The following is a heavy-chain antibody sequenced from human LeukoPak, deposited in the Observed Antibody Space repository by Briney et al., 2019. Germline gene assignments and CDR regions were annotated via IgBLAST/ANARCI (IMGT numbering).Heavy chain of an antibody. V-gene: IGHV1-18*01. CDR1: GYTFTSYG. J-gene: IGHJ5*02. Sequence: ASVKVFCKASGYTFTSYGISWVRQAPGQGLEWMGWISAYNGNTNYAQKLQGRVTMTTDTSTSTAYMELRSLRSDDTAVYYCARVSSSVSWFDPWGQGTLVTVSS. CDR3: ARVSSSVSWFDP. CDR2: ISAYNGNT. D-gene: IGHD3-16*02.